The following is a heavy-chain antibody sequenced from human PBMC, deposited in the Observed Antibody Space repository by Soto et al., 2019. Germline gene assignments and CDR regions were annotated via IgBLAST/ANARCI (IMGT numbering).Heavy chain of an antibody. CDR3: ARADSGGDYHY. D-gene: IGHD2-21*02. V-gene: IGHV3-64*01. J-gene: IGHJ4*02. CDR1: GFTFSNYA. CDR2: ITSNGGST. Sequence: EVQLVESGGGLVKPGGSLRLSCAASGFTFSNYAMHWVRQAPGKGLEYVSAITSNGGSTYYANSVKGRFTISRDNSKNTLSLQMGSLRAEDMAVYYCARADSGGDYHYWGQGTLVTVSS.